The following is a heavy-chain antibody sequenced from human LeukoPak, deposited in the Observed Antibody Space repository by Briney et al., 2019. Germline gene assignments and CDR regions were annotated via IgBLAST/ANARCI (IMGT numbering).Heavy chain of an antibody. CDR1: GGTFSSCA. Sequence: SVKVSCKASGGTFSSCAISWVRRAPGQGLEWMGGIIPIFGTANYAQRFQGRVTITTDESTSTAYMELSSLRSEDTAVYYCARIPYSSSWYQRFDPWGQGTLVTVSS. J-gene: IGHJ5*02. V-gene: IGHV1-69*05. CDR3: ARIPYSSSWYQRFDP. CDR2: IIPIFGTA. D-gene: IGHD6-13*01.